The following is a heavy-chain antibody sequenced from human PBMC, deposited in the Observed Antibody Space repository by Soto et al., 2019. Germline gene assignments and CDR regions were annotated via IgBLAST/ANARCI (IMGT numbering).Heavy chain of an antibody. D-gene: IGHD4-17*01. V-gene: IGHV3-30*18. Sequence: QVQLVESGGGVVQPGRSLRLSCAASGFTFSSYGMHWVRQAPGKGLEWVAVISYDGSNKYYADSVKGRFTISRDNSKNTLYLQMNSLRAEDTAVYYCEKDRGYGDYVFDYWGQGTLVPVSS. CDR2: ISYDGSNK. J-gene: IGHJ4*02. CDR3: EKDRGYGDYVFDY. CDR1: GFTFSSYG.